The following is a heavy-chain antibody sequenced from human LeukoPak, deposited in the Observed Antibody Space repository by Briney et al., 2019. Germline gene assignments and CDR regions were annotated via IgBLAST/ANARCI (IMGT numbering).Heavy chain of an antibody. V-gene: IGHV1-69*05. J-gene: IGHJ6*03. D-gene: IGHD3-10*01. CDR3: ARGELENYYYYMDV. CDR1: GGTFSSYA. Sequence: SVKVSCKASGGTFSSYAISWVRQAPGQGLEWMGGIIPIFGTANYAQKFQGRVTITTDESTCTAYMELSSLRSEDTAVYYCARGELENYYYYMDVWGKGTTVTVSS. CDR2: IIPIFGTA.